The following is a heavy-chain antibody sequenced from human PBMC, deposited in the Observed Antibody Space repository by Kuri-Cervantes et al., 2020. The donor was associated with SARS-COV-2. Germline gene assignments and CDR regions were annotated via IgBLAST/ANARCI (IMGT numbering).Heavy chain of an antibody. Sequence: GGSLRLSCAASGLTFSGHWIHWVRQAPGKGLVWVSRINPDGSYTNNADSVKGRFTLSSDNAKNMLFLQMNSLRAEDTAVYYCVRDGDHWNFDYWGQGTLVTVSS. J-gene: IGHJ4*02. CDR2: INPDGSYT. CDR1: GLTFSGHW. CDR3: VRDGDHWNFDY. V-gene: IGHV3-74*01. D-gene: IGHD1-1*01.